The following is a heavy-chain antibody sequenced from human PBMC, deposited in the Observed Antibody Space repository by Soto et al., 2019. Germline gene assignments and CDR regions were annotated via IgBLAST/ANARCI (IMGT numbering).Heavy chain of an antibody. Sequence: SQTLSLTCAISGDSVSGNSAAWNWIRQSPSRGLEWLGRTYYRSRWYNDHAVSVKSRITVTPDTSKNQFSLHLNSVTPEDTAVYYCAREFPCYVSSDSYLDHWGQGALVAVSS. CDR2: TYYRSRWYN. D-gene: IGHD6-19*01. V-gene: IGHV6-1*01. CDR1: GDSVSGNSAA. J-gene: IGHJ4*02. CDR3: AREFPCYVSSDSYLDH.